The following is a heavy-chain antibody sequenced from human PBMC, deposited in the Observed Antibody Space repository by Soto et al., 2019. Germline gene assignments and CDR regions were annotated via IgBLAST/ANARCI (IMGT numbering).Heavy chain of an antibody. CDR1: GGSFSGYY. D-gene: IGHD4-4*01. Sequence: PSETLSLTCAVYGGSFSGYYWSWIRQPPGKGLEWIGEINHSGSTNYNPSLKSRVTISVDTSKNQFSLKLSSVTAADTAVYYCAREGLRAYSNRNYYYMDVWGKGTTVTVSS. CDR3: AREGLRAYSNRNYYYMDV. V-gene: IGHV4-34*01. J-gene: IGHJ6*03. CDR2: INHSGST.